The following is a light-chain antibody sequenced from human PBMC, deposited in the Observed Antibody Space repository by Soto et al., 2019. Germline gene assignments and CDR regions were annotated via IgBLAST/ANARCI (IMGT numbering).Light chain of an antibody. CDR2: GIS. J-gene: IGKJ2*03. V-gene: IGKV1-6*01. CDR3: LHDALFPSS. CDR1: QAIRND. Sequence: AIQMTQSPSSLSASVGDTVTFTCRASQAIRNDLGRFQQRPGKPPKLLIYGISILQTGVASRFSGSGSGTDFTLTISGLQPEDGATYYCLHDALFPSSFGQGTRLEI.